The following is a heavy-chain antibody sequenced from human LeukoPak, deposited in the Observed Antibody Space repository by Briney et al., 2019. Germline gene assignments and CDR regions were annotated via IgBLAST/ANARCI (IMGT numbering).Heavy chain of an antibody. V-gene: IGHV3-48*03. CDR1: GFTFRSYE. CDR2: ISSSSSTI. D-gene: IGHD6-13*01. Sequence: GGSLRLSCATSGFTFRSYEMNWVRQAPGKGLEWVSYISSSSSTIFYADSVKGRFGISRDNAKNSLFLQMNSLRAEDTAVYYCARSIAAVPDYWGQGTLVTASS. J-gene: IGHJ4*02. CDR3: ARSIAAVPDY.